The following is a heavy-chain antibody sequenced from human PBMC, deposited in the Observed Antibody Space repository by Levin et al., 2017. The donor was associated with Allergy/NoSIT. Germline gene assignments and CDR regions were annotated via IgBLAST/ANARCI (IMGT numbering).Heavy chain of an antibody. J-gene: IGHJ4*02. CDR2: IYSGGST. V-gene: IGHV3-53*01. CDR3: ARGPLIVVEYYFDY. D-gene: IGHD3-22*01. Sequence: GESLKISCAASGFTVSSNYMSWVRQAPGKGLEWVSVIYSGGSTYYADSVKGRFTISRDNSKNTLYLQMNSLRAEDTAVYYCARGPLIVVEYYFDYWGQGTLVTVSS. CDR1: GFTVSSNY.